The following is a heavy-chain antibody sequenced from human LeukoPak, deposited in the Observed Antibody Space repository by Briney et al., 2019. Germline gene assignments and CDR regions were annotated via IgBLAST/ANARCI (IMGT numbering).Heavy chain of an antibody. D-gene: IGHD3-22*01. CDR1: GYTFTSYG. CDR2: ISAYNGNT. J-gene: IGHJ4*02. CDR3: ARDRYYDSSGYYLFDY. V-gene: IGHV1-18*01. Sequence: GASVKVSCKASGYTFTSYGISWVRQAPGQGLEWMGWISAYNGNTNYAQKLQGRVTMTTDTSTSTAYMELRSLRSDDTAVYYCARDRYYDSSGYYLFDYWGQGTLVTVSS.